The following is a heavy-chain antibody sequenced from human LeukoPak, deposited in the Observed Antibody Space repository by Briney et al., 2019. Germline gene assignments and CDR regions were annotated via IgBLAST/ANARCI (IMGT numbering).Heavy chain of an antibody. V-gene: IGHV3-49*04. CDR1: GFTFGDYA. Sequence: GGSLRLSCTASGFTFGDYAMSWVRQAPGKGLEWVGFIRSKAYGGTTEYAASVKGRFTISRDDSKSIAYLQMNSLKTEDTAVYYCTLVYPDWDVWGKGTTVTVSS. D-gene: IGHD3-9*01. CDR3: TLVYPDWDV. CDR2: IRSKAYGGTT. J-gene: IGHJ6*04.